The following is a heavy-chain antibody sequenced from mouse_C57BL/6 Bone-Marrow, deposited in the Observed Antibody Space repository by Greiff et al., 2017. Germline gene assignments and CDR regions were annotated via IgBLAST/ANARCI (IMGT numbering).Heavy chain of an antibody. J-gene: IGHJ4*01. CDR3: ARFYGSSYFYYAMDY. D-gene: IGHD1-1*01. CDR1: GYTFTSYW. CDR2: IHPNSGST. V-gene: IGHV1-64*01. Sequence: QVHVKQPGAELVKPGASVKLSCKASGYTFTSYWMHWVKQRPGQGLEWIGMIHPNSGSTNYNEKFKSKATLTVDKSSSTAYMQLSSLTSEDSAVYYCARFYGSSYFYYAMDYWGQGTSVTVSS.